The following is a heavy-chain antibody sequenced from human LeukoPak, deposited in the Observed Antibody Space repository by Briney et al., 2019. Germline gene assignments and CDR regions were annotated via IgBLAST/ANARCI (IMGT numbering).Heavy chain of an antibody. CDR1: GFTFSSYA. CDR2: ISGSGSSI. V-gene: IGHV3-23*01. Sequence: GGSLRLSCAASGFTFSSYAMSWVRQAPGKGLEWVSSISGSGSSIYYADSVKGRFTISRDNSKNTLYLQMNSLRAGDTAVYYCAKDPPNPGTSRHFQHWGQGTLVTVSS. D-gene: IGHD2-8*01. J-gene: IGHJ1*01. CDR3: AKDPPNPGTSRHFQH.